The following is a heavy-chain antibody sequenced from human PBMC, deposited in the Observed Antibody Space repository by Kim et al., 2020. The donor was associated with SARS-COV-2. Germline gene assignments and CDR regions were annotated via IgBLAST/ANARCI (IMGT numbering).Heavy chain of an antibody. Sequence: ASVKVSCKASGFSFTSDYLHWVRQAPGQGLEWMGIIYPRGGRTRYAQKFQDRVTMTRDTSTSTVYMKLGRLTSEDTAVYYCARKGALTVPAINDAFDIWGPGTMVTVSS. J-gene: IGHJ3*02. CDR3: ARKGALTVPAINDAFDI. CDR1: GFSFTSDY. CDR2: IYPRGGRT. V-gene: IGHV1-46*01. D-gene: IGHD2-2*01.